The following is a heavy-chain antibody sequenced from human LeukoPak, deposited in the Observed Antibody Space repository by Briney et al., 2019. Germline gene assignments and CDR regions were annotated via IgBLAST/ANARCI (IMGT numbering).Heavy chain of an antibody. Sequence: GGSLTLSCAAFGFTFSSYSMNWVRQAPGKGLEWVSSISSSSSYIYYADSVKGRFTISRDNAKNSLYLQMNSLRAENTAVYYCARDIEAAGLFLDYSGQGTLVTVSS. D-gene: IGHD6-13*01. CDR1: GFTFSSYS. CDR3: ARDIEAAGLFLDY. J-gene: IGHJ4*02. V-gene: IGHV3-21*01. CDR2: ISSSSSYI.